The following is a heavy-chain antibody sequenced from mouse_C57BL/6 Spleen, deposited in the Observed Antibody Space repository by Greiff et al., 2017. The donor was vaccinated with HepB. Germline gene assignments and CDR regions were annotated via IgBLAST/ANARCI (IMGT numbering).Heavy chain of an antibody. CDR1: GYTFTNYW. D-gene: IGHD1-1*01. J-gene: IGHJ1*03. CDR2: IYPGGGYT. CDR3: AREDDSTVFDV. V-gene: IGHV1-63*01. Sequence: VQLQESGAELVRPGPSVKMSCKASGYTFTNYWIGWAKQRPGHGLEWIGDIYPGGGYTNYNEKFKGKATLTADKSSSTAYMQFSSLTSEDSAIYCCAREDDSTVFDVWGTGTTVTVSS.